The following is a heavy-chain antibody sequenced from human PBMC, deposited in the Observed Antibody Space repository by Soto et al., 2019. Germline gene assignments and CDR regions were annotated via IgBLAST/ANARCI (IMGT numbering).Heavy chain of an antibody. CDR3: AREGGYCSSTSCRTLYYYYGMDV. CDR2: ISGSGGAT. Sequence: GGSLRLSCAASGFTFSSYAMSWVRQTPGKGLEWVAGISGSGGATYYADSVKGRLTISRDNSNNTLYLQMNSLRAEDTAVYYCAREGGYCSSTSCRTLYYYYGMDVWGQGTTVTVSS. D-gene: IGHD2-2*01. V-gene: IGHV3-23*01. J-gene: IGHJ6*02. CDR1: GFTFSSYA.